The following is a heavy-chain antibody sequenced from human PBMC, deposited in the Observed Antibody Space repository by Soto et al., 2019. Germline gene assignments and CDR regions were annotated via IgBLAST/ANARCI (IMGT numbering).Heavy chain of an antibody. CDR3: AKDLLTDGYNPIGTYYYYGMDV. CDR2: ISYDGSNK. D-gene: IGHD3-9*01. CDR1: GFTFSSYG. V-gene: IGHV3-30*18. J-gene: IGHJ6*02. Sequence: QVQLVESGGGVVQPGRSLRLSCAASGFTFSSYGMHWVRQAPGKGLECVAVISYDGSNKYYADSVKGRFTISRDNSKNTLYLQMNSLRAEDTAVYYCAKDLLTDGYNPIGTYYYYGMDVWGQGTTVTVSS.